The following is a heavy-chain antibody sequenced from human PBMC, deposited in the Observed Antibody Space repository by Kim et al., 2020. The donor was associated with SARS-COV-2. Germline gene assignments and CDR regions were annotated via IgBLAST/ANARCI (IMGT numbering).Heavy chain of an antibody. CDR3: ARGDLEQWLVHDGMDV. CDR2: IWYDGSNK. V-gene: IGHV3-33*01. D-gene: IGHD6-19*01. CDR1: GFTFSSYG. J-gene: IGHJ6*02. Sequence: GGSLRLSCAASGFTFSSYGMHWVRQAPGKGLEWVAVIWYDGSNKYYADSVKGRFTISRDNSKNTLYLQMNSLRAEDTAVYYCARGDLEQWLVHDGMDVWGQGTTVTVSS.